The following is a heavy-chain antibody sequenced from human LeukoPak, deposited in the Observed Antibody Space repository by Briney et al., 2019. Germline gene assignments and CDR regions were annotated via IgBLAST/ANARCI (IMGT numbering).Heavy chain of an antibody. CDR3: ARTTTPHYYGSGSYALGY. D-gene: IGHD3-10*01. V-gene: IGHV3-30-3*01. J-gene: IGHJ4*02. CDR1: GFTFSTYA. CDR2: ISYDGSNK. Sequence: GRSLRLSCAASGFTFSTYAMHWVRQGPGKALEWVAVISYDGSNKFYADSVKGRFTISRDNSKNTLYLQMSSLSAEDTAVYYCARTTTPHYYGSGSYALGYWGQGTLVTVPS.